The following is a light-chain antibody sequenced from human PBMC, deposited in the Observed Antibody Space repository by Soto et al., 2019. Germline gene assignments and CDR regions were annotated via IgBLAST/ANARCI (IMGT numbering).Light chain of an antibody. CDR2: DVT. Sequence: QSVLTQPPSASGSPRQSVTISCTGTSSDVGAYKFVSWYQQNPGKAPKLIIYDVTKRPTGVPDRFSGSKSGNTASLTVSGLQAEDEADYYCSSYAGNSKYVFGSGTKVTVL. V-gene: IGLV2-8*01. J-gene: IGLJ1*01. CDR1: SSDVGAYKF. CDR3: SSYAGNSKYV.